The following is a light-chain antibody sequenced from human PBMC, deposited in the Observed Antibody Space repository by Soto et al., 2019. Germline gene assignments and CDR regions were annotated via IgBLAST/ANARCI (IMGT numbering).Light chain of an antibody. Sequence: DIVMTQAPATLSVAPGERATLSCRGSQNIAFNLAWYQQKPGQAPRPLIYGASIRATGIPARFSGSGSATQFTLSISSLQSEDFAVYYCQQYNNLPAWTFGQDHKVEIK. CDR3: QQYNNLPAWT. CDR2: GAS. V-gene: IGKV3-15*01. J-gene: IGKJ1*01. CDR1: QNIAFN.